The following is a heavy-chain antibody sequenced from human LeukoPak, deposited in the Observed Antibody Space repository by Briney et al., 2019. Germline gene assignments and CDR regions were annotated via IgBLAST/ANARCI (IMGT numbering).Heavy chain of an antibody. V-gene: IGHV4-30-2*01. CDR2: IYHSGST. CDR3: ARRCSGGSCYPGIDY. CDR1: GGSISSGGYY. J-gene: IGHJ4*02. Sequence: SQTLSLTCTVSGGSISSGGYYWSWIRQPPGKGLEWIGYIYHSGSTYYNPSLKSRVTISVDRSKNQFSLKLSSVTAADTAVYYCARRCSGGSCYPGIDYWGQGTLVTVSS. D-gene: IGHD2-15*01.